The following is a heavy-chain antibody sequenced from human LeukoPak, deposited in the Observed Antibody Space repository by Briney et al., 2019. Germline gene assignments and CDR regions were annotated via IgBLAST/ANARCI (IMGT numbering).Heavy chain of an antibody. J-gene: IGHJ6*02. CDR1: GFTFSSYG. CDR3: AKVPSYGGNSYYCYYGMDV. Sequence: GGSLRLSCAASGFTFSSYGMHWVRQAPGKGLEWVAVISYDGSNKYYADSVKGRFTISRDNSKNTLYLQMNSLRAEDTAVYYCAKVPSYGGNSYYCYYGMDVWGQGTTVTVSS. D-gene: IGHD4-23*01. V-gene: IGHV3-30*18. CDR2: ISYDGSNK.